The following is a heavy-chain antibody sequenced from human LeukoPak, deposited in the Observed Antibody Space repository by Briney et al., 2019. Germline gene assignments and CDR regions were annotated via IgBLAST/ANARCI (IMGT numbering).Heavy chain of an antibody. J-gene: IGHJ4*02. CDR3: ARVLRDLWFGELWAPNFDY. Sequence: GASVKVSCKASGYTFSRYDISWVRQAPGQGLEWLGWVSSYNGNTTHAQKVQGRVTMTTDTSTSTAYMELRSLRSDDTAVYYCARVLRDLWFGELWAPNFDYWGQGTLVTVSS. D-gene: IGHD3-10*01. CDR2: VSSYNGNT. V-gene: IGHV1-18*01. CDR1: GYTFSRYD.